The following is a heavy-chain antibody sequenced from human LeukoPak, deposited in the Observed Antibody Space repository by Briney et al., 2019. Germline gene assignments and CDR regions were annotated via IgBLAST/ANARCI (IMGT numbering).Heavy chain of an antibody. CDR1: GGTFSSYA. V-gene: IGHV1-69*04. J-gene: IGHJ5*02. Sequence: GASVKVSCKASGGTFSSYAISWVRQAPGQGLEWMGRIIPILGIANYAQKFQGRVTITADKSTSTAYMELSSLRSEDTAVYYCAREPYDSSGYLFDPWGQGTLVTVSS. CDR3: AREPYDSSGYLFDP. D-gene: IGHD3-22*01. CDR2: IIPILGIA.